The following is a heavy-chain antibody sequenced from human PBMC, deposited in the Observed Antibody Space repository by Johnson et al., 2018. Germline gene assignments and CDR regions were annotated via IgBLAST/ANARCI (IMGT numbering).Heavy chain of an antibody. D-gene: IGHD1-1*01. J-gene: IGHJ3*02. CDR1: GFTFSSYW. Sequence: EVQLVETGGGLVQPGGSLRLSCAASGFTFSSYWMHWVRRAPGKGLVWVSRMHTDGSTINYADSVQGRFTISRDNTKNTLYLQMNSLRAEDTAVYYCVRIERVKRDAIDIWGQGTRVTVSS. V-gene: IGHV3-74*01. CDR2: MHTDGSTI. CDR3: VRIERVKRDAIDI.